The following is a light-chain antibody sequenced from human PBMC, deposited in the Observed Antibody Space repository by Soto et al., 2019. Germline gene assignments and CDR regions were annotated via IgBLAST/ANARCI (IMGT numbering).Light chain of an antibody. V-gene: IGKV3-20*01. J-gene: IGKJ2*01. Sequence: IVLTQSPGPLSLSPGERATLSCRASQSVSSSYLAWYRQKPGQAPRLLIYGASSRATGIPDRFSGSGSGTDFTLTITRLEPEDFAVYFCQHYGSSPPYTVGQGTRLAIK. CDR1: QSVSSSY. CDR2: GAS. CDR3: QHYGSSPPYT.